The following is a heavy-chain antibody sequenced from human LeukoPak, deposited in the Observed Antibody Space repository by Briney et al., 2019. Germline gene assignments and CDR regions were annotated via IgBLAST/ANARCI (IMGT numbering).Heavy chain of an antibody. CDR1: GGTFSSYA. J-gene: IGHJ4*02. CDR3: ARDYRYYYDSSGDYFDY. CDR2: IIPIFGTA. V-gene: IGHV1-69*13. Sequence: SVKVSCKASGGTFSSYAVSWVRQAPGQGLEWMGGIIPIFGTANYAQKFQGRVTITADESTSTAYMELSSLRSEDTAMYYCARDYRYYYDSSGDYFDYWGQGTLVTVSS. D-gene: IGHD3-22*01.